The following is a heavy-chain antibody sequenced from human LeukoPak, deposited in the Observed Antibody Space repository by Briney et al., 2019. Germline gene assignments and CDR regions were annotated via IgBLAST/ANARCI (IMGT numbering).Heavy chain of an antibody. CDR2: IYYSGST. CDR1: GGSISCYF. CDR3: ARHLRNNWFDP. J-gene: IGHJ5*02. V-gene: IGHV4-59*08. Sequence: PSETLSLTCTVSGGSISCYFWSWIRQPPRKGLGWIGYIYYSGSTNYNPSLKSRVTISVDTSKNQFSLKLTSVTAADTAVYYCARHLRNNWFDPWGQGTLVTVSS.